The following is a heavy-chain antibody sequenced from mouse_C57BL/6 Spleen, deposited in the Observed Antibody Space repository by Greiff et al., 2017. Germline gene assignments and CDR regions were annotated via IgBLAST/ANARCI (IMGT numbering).Heavy chain of an antibody. D-gene: IGHD2-4*01. J-gene: IGHJ3*01. V-gene: IGHV1-72*01. CDR3: AREWYDYDVGWFAY. Sequence: QVQLQQPGAELVKPGASVKLSCKASGYTFTSYWMHWVKQRPGRGLEWIGRIDPNSGGTKYNEKFKSKATLTVDKPSITSYMQLSSLTSDDSAVYYCAREWYDYDVGWFAYWGQGTLVTVSA. CDR1: GYTFTSYW. CDR2: IDPNSGGT.